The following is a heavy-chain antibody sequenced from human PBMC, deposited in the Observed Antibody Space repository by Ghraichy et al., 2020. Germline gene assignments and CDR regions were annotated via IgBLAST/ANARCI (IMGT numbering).Heavy chain of an antibody. CDR3: VTRKLGGGYDHDY. CDR1: GFTFSSYW. CDR2: ISNDGSNT. V-gene: IGHV3-74*01. J-gene: IGHJ4*02. D-gene: IGHD5-12*01. Sequence: GGSLRLSCAASGFTFSSYWMHWVRQVPGKGLVWVSRISNDGSNTLYADSVKGRFTTSRDNAKSTLYLQMNSLRADDTAVYYCVTRKLGGGYDHDYWGQGTLVTVSS.